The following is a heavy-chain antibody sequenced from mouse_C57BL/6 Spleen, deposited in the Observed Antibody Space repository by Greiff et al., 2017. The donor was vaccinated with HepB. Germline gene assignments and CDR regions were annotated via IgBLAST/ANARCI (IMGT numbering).Heavy chain of an antibody. J-gene: IGHJ2*01. CDR1: GYTFTDYY. CDR3: ARADYYGSFLDY. V-gene: IGHV1-26*01. D-gene: IGHD1-1*01. CDR2: INPNNGGT. Sequence: VQLQQSGPELVKPGASVKISCKASGYTFTDYYMNWVKQSHGKSLEWIGDINPNNGGTSYNQKFKGKATLTVDKSSSTAYMELRSLTSEDSAVYYCARADYYGSFLDYWGQGTTLTVSS.